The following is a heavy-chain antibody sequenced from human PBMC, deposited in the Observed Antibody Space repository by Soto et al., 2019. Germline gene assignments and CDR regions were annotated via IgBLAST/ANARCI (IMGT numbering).Heavy chain of an antibody. J-gene: IGHJ4*02. D-gene: IGHD4-17*01. Sequence: QVQLVESGGGVVQPGRSLRLSCAASGFTSSSYAMHRVRQAPGKGLEWVAVISYDGSNKYYADSVKGRFTISRDNSKNTLYLQMNSLRAEDTAVYYCASLLYGDEERVVYWGQGTLVTVSS. CDR1: GFTSSSYA. CDR2: ISYDGSNK. V-gene: IGHV3-30-3*01. CDR3: ASLLYGDEERVVY.